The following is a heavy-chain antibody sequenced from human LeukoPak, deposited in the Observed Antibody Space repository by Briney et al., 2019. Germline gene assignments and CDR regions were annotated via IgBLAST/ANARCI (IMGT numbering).Heavy chain of an antibody. CDR2: INHSGST. V-gene: IGHV4-34*01. CDR3: ARAGRVWGSYRPIDY. Sequence: SETLSLTCAVYGGSFSGYYWSWIRQPPGKGLEWIGEINHSGSTNYNPSLKSRVTISVDTSKNQFSLKLSSVTAADTAVYYCARAGRVWGSYRPIDYWGQEPWSPSPQ. CDR1: GGSFSGYY. J-gene: IGHJ4*01. D-gene: IGHD3-16*02.